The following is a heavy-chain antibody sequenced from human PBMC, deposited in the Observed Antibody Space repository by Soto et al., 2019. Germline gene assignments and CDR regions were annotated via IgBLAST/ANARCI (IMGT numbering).Heavy chain of an antibody. CDR1: GYTFTGYY. D-gene: IGHD3-10*01. J-gene: IGHJ4*01. CDR2: INPNSVGT. Sequence: ASVKVSCKASGYTFTGYYRHWVRQAPGQGLEWMGWINPNSVGTNYAQKFQGRVTMTRVTSISTAYVELSTLRSDDTAVYYSARDPSPMVRGAPVDYWGHGTLVTVAS. V-gene: IGHV1-2*02. CDR3: ARDPSPMVRGAPVDY.